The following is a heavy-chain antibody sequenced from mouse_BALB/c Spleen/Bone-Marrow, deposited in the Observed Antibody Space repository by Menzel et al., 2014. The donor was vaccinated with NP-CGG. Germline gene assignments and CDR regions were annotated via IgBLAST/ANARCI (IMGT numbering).Heavy chain of an antibody. CDR2: INPDSSTM. CDR1: GFDFSSYW. V-gene: IGHV4-1*02. CDR3: ARLSYYGRFAY. D-gene: IGHD1-1*01. J-gene: IGHJ3*01. Sequence: GGILKLSCAASGFDFSSYWMSWVRQAPGKGLEGIGEINPDSSTMNYTPSLKDKFIISRDNAKNTLYLQMSKVRSEDTALYYCARLSYYGRFAYWGQGTLVTVSA.